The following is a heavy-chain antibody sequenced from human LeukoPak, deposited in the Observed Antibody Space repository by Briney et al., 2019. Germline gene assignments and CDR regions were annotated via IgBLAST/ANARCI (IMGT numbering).Heavy chain of an antibody. V-gene: IGHV3-64*01. CDR2: ISSNGGST. CDR3: ARRDSSGWYDY. CDR1: GFTFSSYA. D-gene: IGHD6-19*01. Sequence: GGSLRLSCAASGFTFSSYAMPWVRQAPGKGLEYVSAISSNGGSTYYANSVKGRFTISRDNSKNTLYLQMGSLRAEDMAVYYCARRDSSGWYDYWGRGTLVTVSS. J-gene: IGHJ4*02.